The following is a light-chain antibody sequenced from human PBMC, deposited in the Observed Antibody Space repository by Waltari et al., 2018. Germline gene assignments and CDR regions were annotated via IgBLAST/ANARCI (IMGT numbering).Light chain of an antibody. CDR3: QQFGSSPFT. J-gene: IGKJ4*01. CDR2: AES. Sequence: EIVLTPSPGTLSLSPGERATLSCRASESVSSSHLAWYQQKPGQAPRLLVYAESSRATGIPDRFSGSGSGTDFTLTISRLEPEDFAVYYCQQFGSSPFTFGGGTKVEIK. V-gene: IGKV3-20*01. CDR1: ESVSSSH.